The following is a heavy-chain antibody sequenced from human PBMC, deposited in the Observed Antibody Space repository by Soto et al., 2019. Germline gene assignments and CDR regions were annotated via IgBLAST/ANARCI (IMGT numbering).Heavy chain of an antibody. CDR2: IIPYYNTL. D-gene: IGHD6-13*01. CDR3: ASGASRWYPYFFDS. CDR1: EGTFNSYD. V-gene: IGHV1-69*01. Sequence: QAQVVQSGAEVRKPGSSVKLSCKASEGTFNSYDIAWVRQAPGQGLEWMGGIIPYYNTLNYAQKFQDRVTITADDSTNKVYMELSSRRSDDTAVYFCASGASRWYPYFFDSWAQGTLVTVSS. J-gene: IGHJ4*02.